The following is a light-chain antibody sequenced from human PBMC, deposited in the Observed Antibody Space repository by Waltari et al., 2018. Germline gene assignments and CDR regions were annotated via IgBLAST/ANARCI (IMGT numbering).Light chain of an antibody. CDR2: AAS. CDR1: QSVSRN. CDR3: QQYNGWPRT. J-gene: IGKJ1*01. V-gene: IGKV3-15*01. Sequence: EIVMTQSPATLSVSPGERATLSCRASQSVSRNLAWYQQHPGQAPRLLIYAASTRATGVPARFSGSGSGTDFTLTISSLQSEDFAVYYCQQYNGWPRTFGQGTKVEI.